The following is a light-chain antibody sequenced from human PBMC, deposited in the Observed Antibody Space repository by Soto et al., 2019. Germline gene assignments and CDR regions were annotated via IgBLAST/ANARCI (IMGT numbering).Light chain of an antibody. V-gene: IGKV3-20*01. Sequence: EIVLTQSPGTLSFSPGERATLSCRASQSVSSNYLAWYQQKPGQAPRLLIYAASSRATGIPDRFSGGGSGTDFTLTISRLEPEDFAVYYCQQYGSSPLLTFGGGTEVEIK. CDR2: AAS. CDR1: QSVSSNY. CDR3: QQYGSSPLLT. J-gene: IGKJ4*01.